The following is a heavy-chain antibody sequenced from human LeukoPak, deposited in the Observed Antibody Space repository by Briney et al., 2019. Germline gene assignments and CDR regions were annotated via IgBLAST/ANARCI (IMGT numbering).Heavy chain of an antibody. D-gene: IGHD6-13*01. CDR1: GYTFTGYY. J-gene: IGHJ4*02. CDR2: INPHSGGT. V-gene: IGHV1-2*02. Sequence: ASVKVSCKASGYTFTGYYLHWVRQAPGQGLEWMGWINPHSGGTNYAQNFQGRVTMTRDTSASTAYMELSSLRSDDTAVYYCASRGEGSSWTFDYWGQGTLVTVSS. CDR3: ASRGEGSSWTFDY.